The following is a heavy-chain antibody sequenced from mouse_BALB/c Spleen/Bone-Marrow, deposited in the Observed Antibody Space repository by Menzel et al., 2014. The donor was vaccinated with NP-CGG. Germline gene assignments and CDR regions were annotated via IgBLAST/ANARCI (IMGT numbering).Heavy chain of an antibody. Sequence: QVQLKQSGAELVRPGTSVKVPCKASGYAFTNYLIEWVKQRPGQGLEWIGVINPGSGGTNYNEKFKGKATLTADKSSSTAYMQLSSLTSDDSAVYFYARWDYAMDYWGQGTSVTVSP. J-gene: IGHJ4*01. CDR3: ARWDYAMDY. CDR2: INPGSGGT. CDR1: GYAFTNYL. V-gene: IGHV1-54*01.